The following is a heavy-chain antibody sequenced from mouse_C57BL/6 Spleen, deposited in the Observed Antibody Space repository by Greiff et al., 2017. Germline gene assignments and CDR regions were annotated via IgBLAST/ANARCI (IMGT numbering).Heavy chain of an antibody. CDR3: ARSDYGSSSRYFDV. V-gene: IGHV1-64*01. Sequence: VQLQQPGAELVKPGASVKLSCKASGYTFTSYWMHWVKQRPGQGLEWIGMIHPNSGSTNYNEKFKSKATLTVDKSSSTAYMQLSSLTSEDAAVYDCARSDYGSSSRYFDVWGTGTTVTVSS. J-gene: IGHJ1*03. CDR1: GYTFTSYW. D-gene: IGHD1-1*01. CDR2: IHPNSGST.